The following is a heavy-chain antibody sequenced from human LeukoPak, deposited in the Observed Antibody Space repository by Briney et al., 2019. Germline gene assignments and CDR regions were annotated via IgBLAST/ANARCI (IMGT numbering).Heavy chain of an antibody. J-gene: IGHJ4*02. D-gene: IGHD4-17*01. CDR1: GFTFSSYW. CDR2: INSGGSST. CDR3: ARGGDYPFDY. Sequence: GGSLRLSCAASGFTFSSYWMHWVRQVPGKGLVWVSRINSGGSSTSHADSVKGRFTISRDNAKNTLYLQMNSLRAEDTAVYYCARGGDYPFDYWGQGNLVTVSS. V-gene: IGHV3-74*01.